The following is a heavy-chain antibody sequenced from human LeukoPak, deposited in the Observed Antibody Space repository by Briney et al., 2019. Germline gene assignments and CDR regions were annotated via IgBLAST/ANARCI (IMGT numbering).Heavy chain of an antibody. Sequence: HPSETLSLTCIVSGDSTSSFYWNWIRQSAGKGLEWIGRFYNSGNIKYNPSLKSRVTMSVDTSQKQFSLKLSSVTAADTAVYYCARDNPVDYYNNYGMDVWGQGITVTVSS. CDR1: GDSTSSFY. V-gene: IGHV4-4*07. CDR2: FYNSGNI. CDR3: ARDNPVDYYNNYGMDV. J-gene: IGHJ6*02.